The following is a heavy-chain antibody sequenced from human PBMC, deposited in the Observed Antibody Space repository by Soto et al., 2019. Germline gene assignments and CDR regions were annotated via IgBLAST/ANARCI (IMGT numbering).Heavy chain of an antibody. CDR2: INAGNGNT. J-gene: IGHJ4*02. CDR1: GYTFTSYA. CDR3: ARDDSGFSGSHYIDYFNY. Sequence: GASVKVSCTASGYTFTSYAMHWVRQAPGQRLEWMGWINAGNGNTKYSQKFQGRVTITRDTSASTAYMELSSLTSEDTAVYYCARDDSGFSGSHYIDYFNYWGQGALVTVSS. V-gene: IGHV1-3*01. D-gene: IGHD1-26*01.